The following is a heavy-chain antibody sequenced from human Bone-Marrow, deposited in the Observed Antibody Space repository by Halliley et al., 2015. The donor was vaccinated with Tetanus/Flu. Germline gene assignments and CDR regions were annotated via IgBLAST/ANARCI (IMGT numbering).Heavy chain of an antibody. V-gene: IGHV4-59*01. J-gene: IGHJ6*02. CDR1: GGSIGNYY. Sequence: TLSLTCTVSGGSIGNYYWTWIRQPPGKGLEWIGYIYYSGGTNYNRSLKSRVTISVDKSKNQFSVNLRSVTAADTAVYYCAREAYSYHGMDVWGQGTTVIVSS. CDR3: AREAYSYHGMDV. CDR2: IYYSGGT.